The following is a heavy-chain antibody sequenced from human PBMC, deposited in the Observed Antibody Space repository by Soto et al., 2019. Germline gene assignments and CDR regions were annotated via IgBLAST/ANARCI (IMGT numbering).Heavy chain of an antibody. Sequence: ASVKVSCKASGYTFTGYYMHWVRQAPGQGLEWMGWINPNSGGTNYAQKFQGWVTMTRDTSISTAYMELSGLRSDDTAVYYCARELRPYSGSYSNYYYGMDVWGQGTTVTVSS. D-gene: IGHD1-26*01. J-gene: IGHJ6*02. V-gene: IGHV1-2*04. CDR3: ARELRPYSGSYSNYYYGMDV. CDR1: GYTFTGYY. CDR2: INPNSGGT.